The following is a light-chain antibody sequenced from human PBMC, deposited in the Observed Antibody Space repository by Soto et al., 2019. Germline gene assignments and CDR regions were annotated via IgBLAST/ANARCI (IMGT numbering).Light chain of an antibody. CDR2: GAS. J-gene: IGKJ4*01. CDR3: QRYNNWPLT. CDR1: QSVTDN. Sequence: EIVLTQSPGTLSLSPGETATLSCRASQSVTDNYVAWYKQNPGQAPRLLIHGASTRATGVPARFSGSRSETEFTLTINSLQSEDFAVYYCQRYNNWPLTFGGGTKVDIK. V-gene: IGKV3-15*01.